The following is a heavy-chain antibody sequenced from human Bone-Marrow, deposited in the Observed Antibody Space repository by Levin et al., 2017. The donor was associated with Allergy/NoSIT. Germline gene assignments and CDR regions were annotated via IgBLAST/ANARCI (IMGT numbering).Heavy chain of an antibody. Sequence: PSETLSLTCTVSGGSISSYYWSWIRQPPGKGLEWIGYIYYSGSTNYNPSLKSRVTISVDTSKNQFSLKLSSVTAADTAVYYCARDRVVVPAAHRLYYYYMDVWGKGTTVTVSS. CDR3: ARDRVVVPAAHRLYYYYMDV. J-gene: IGHJ6*03. D-gene: IGHD2-2*01. CDR1: GGSISSYY. CDR2: IYYSGST. V-gene: IGHV4-59*01.